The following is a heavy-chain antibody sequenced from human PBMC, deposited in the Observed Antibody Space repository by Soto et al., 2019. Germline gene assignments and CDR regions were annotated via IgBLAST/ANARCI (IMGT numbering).Heavy chain of an antibody. D-gene: IGHD2-15*01. CDR2: IRRKTNNYAT. V-gene: IGHV3-73*01. Sequence: EVRLVESGVGLVQQGGSLRLSCAASGFSFSDSGMYWVRQASGKGLEWVGRIRRKTNNYATAYAASVEGRFSISRDDSKNTASLQLNSLKNDDTAVYSCTRRLYYIDFWDKETTVTVA. CDR1: GFSFSDSG. J-gene: IGHJ6*04. CDR3: TRRLYYIDF.